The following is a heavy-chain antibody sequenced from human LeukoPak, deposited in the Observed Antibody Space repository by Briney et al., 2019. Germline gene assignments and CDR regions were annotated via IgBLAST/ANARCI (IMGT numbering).Heavy chain of an antibody. CDR3: AREYSSSSGRFDY. J-gene: IGHJ4*02. Sequence: GGSLRLSCAASGFTFSTYAMHWVRQAPGMGLEWVALISYHGSNTYYADSVKGRFTISRDNSQNTLSLQMNSLRAEDTAMYYCAREYSSSSGRFDYWGQGTLVTVSS. D-gene: IGHD6-6*01. CDR2: ISYHGSNT. V-gene: IGHV3-30-3*01. CDR1: GFTFSTYA.